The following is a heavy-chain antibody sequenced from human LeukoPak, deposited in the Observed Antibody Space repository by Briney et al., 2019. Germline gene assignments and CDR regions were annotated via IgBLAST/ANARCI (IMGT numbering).Heavy chain of an antibody. CDR2: INPSGGST. D-gene: IGHD6-6*01. V-gene: IGHV1-46*01. CDR1: GYTFTIYY. CDR3: VRGAASIAALTPFGYFDL. J-gene: IGHJ2*01. Sequence: ASVKVSCTASGYTFTIYYMHWVRQGPGQGLEWMGIINPSGGSTSYAQKFQGRVTMTRDTSTNTVYMELSSLRSEDTAVYYCVRGAASIAALTPFGYFDLWGRGTLVTVSS.